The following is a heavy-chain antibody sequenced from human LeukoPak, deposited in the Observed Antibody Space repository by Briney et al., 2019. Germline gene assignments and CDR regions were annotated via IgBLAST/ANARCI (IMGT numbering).Heavy chain of an antibody. D-gene: IGHD3-16*01. J-gene: IGHJ5*01. V-gene: IGHV3-66*03. CDR2: IRDSGAT. CDR3: ARDRAVTQVWVEFDS. CDR1: GFTVSNYY. Sequence: GGSLRLSCAGSGFTVSNYYMNWVRQAPGKGLEWVSLIRDSGATFYADSVKGRFTISRDNSKNTIYLQMNRLRVEDTAVYFCARDRAVTQVWVEFDSWGQGTQVTVSS.